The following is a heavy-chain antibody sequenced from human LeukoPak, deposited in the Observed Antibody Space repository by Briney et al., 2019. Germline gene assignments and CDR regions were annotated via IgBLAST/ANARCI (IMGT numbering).Heavy chain of an antibody. D-gene: IGHD3-22*01. CDR2: IYPGDSDT. Sequence: GESLKISCKGSGYSFTSYWIGWVRQMPGKGLEWMGIIYPGDSDTRYSPSFQGQVTISADKSISTAHLQWSSLKASDTAMYYCVRHDSGTSGYYAPNDYWGQGTLVTVSS. V-gene: IGHV5-51*01. CDR3: VRHDSGTSGYYAPNDY. J-gene: IGHJ4*02. CDR1: GYSFTSYW.